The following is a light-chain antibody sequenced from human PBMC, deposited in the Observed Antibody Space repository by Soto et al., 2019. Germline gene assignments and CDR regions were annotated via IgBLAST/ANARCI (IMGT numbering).Light chain of an antibody. V-gene: IGKV3-11*01. J-gene: IGKJ2*01. Sequence: EIVLTQSPATLSLSPGERATLSCRASQNVSSDLAWYQQKPGQAPRLLIYDASNRATGIPARFSGSGSGTDFTLTIRSLDPEEFAVYYCQQRSNWPPYTFGQGNKLEIK. CDR1: QNVSSD. CDR2: DAS. CDR3: QQRSNWPPYT.